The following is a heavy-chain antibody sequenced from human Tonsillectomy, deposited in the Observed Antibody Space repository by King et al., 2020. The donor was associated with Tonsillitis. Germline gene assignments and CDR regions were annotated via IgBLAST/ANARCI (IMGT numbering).Heavy chain of an antibody. CDR1: GFTFSSYG. Sequence: VQLVESGGGVVQPGRSLRLSCAASGFTFSSYGMHWVRQAPGKGLEWVAVISYDGSNKYYADSVKGRFTISRDNSKNTLYLQMNSLRAEDTAVYYCAKGSRGWFWYYFYYWGQGTLVTVSS. CDR2: ISYDGSNK. V-gene: IGHV3-30*18. D-gene: IGHD6-19*01. CDR3: AKGSRGWFWYYFYY. J-gene: IGHJ4*02.